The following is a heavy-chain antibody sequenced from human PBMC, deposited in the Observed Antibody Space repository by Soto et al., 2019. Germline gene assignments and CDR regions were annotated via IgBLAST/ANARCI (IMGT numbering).Heavy chain of an antibody. D-gene: IGHD5-12*01. V-gene: IGHV3-11*06. CDR1: GFTFRNYY. Sequence: PGGSLRLSCAASGFTFRNYYLSWIRQAPGKGLEWLSYVSDSGSFTTYADSVKGRFTISRDNAWNSLYLQMNSLRAEDTALYYCARHSRDGYDPFDYWGQGALVTVSS. J-gene: IGHJ4*02. CDR2: VSDSGSFT. CDR3: ARHSRDGYDPFDY.